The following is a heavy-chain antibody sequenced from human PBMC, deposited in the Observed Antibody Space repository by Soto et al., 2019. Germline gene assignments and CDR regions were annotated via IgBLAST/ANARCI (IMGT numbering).Heavy chain of an antibody. Sequence: PGGSLRLSCAASGFTFSSYAMSWVRQAPGRGLEWVSAISGSGGSTYYADSVKGRFTISRDNSKNTLYLQMNSLRAEDTAVYYCAKDLTGFGRNWFDPWGQGTLVTVSS. CDR2: ISGSGGST. CDR3: AKDLTGFGRNWFDP. J-gene: IGHJ5*02. CDR1: GFTFSSYA. V-gene: IGHV3-23*01. D-gene: IGHD3-10*01.